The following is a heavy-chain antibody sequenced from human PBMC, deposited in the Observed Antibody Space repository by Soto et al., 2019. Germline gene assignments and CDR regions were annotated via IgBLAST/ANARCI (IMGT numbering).Heavy chain of an antibody. Sequence: QVQLVQSGAEVQKPGSSVKVSCKASGGTFSSYAISWVRQAPGQGLEWMGVIIPIFGTANYAQKCQGRVTLTADESTSTAYRELSSLRSEDTAVYYCASIPNDEELADNTGMDVWGKGTTVTVSS. D-gene: IGHD1-1*01. J-gene: IGHJ6*04. CDR1: GGTFSSYA. CDR3: ASIPNDEELADNTGMDV. V-gene: IGHV1-69*12. CDR2: IIPIFGTA.